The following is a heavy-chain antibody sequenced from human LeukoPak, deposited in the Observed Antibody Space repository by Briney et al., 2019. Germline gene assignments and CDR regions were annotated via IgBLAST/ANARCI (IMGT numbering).Heavy chain of an antibody. V-gene: IGHV3-23*01. CDR2: ISGSGGST. D-gene: IGHD2-21*01. Sequence: GGSLRLSCVASGFDCSSYWMSWVRQAPGKGLEWVSAISGSGGSTYYADSVKGRFTISRDNSKNTLYLQMNSLRAEDTAVYYCAKNLYMVLGYNWFDPWGQGTLVTVSS. CDR3: AKNLYMVLGYNWFDP. J-gene: IGHJ5*02. CDR1: GFDCSSYW.